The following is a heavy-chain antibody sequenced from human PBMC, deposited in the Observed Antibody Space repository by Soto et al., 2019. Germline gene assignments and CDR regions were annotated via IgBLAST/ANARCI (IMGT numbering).Heavy chain of an antibody. D-gene: IGHD6-19*01. V-gene: IGHV3-30*18. CDR2: ISYDGSNK. J-gene: IGHJ6*02. CDR1: GFTFSSYG. Sequence: GGSLRLSCAASGFTFSSYGMHWVRQAPGKGLEWVAVISYDGSNKYYADSVKGRFTISRDNSKNTLYLQMNSLRAEDTAVYYCAKAGDSSGWYYYYYYYGMDVWDQGTTVTVSS. CDR3: AKAGDSSGWYYYYYYYGMDV.